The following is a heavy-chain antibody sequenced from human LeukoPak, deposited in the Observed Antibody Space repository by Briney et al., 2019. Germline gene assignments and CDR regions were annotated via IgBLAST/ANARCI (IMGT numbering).Heavy chain of an antibody. J-gene: IGHJ4*02. CDR2: IYYSGST. CDR3: ARGGIVATSVDY. V-gene: IGHV4-59*01. CDR1: GGSISSYY. Sequence: PSETLSLTCTVSGGSISSYYWSWIRQPPGKGLEWIGYIYYSGSTNYNPSLKSRVTISVDTSKNQFSLKLSSVTAADTAVYYCARGGIVATSVDYWGQGTLVTVSS. D-gene: IGHD5-12*01.